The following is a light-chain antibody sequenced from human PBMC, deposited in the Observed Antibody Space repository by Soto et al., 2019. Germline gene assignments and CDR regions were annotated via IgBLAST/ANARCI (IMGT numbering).Light chain of an antibody. CDR2: GAS. V-gene: IGKV3-20*01. CDR1: QSLSNN. CDR3: QQYGSSSIT. Sequence: EIMMTQVPATLSVSPGERATLSCRATQSLSNNLAWYQQKPGQAPRLLIYGASSRATGIPDRFSGSGSGTDFTLTISRLEPEDFAVYYCQQYGSSSITFGQGTRLEIK. J-gene: IGKJ5*01.